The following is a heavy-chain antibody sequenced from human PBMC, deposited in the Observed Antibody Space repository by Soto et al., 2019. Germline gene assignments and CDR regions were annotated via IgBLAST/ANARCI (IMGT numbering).Heavy chain of an antibody. Sequence: GGSLRLSCSASGFIFSESTIYWVRQVPGKGLEAISAVSTSGRSTYYADSVKDRFTISRDNSKNTLFLQMGSLRPEDTATYYCVKQAHGLDGVAFDYWGQGTQVTVSS. D-gene: IGHD2-15*01. J-gene: IGHJ4*02. CDR2: VSTSGRST. CDR1: GFIFSEST. V-gene: IGHV3-64D*06. CDR3: VKQAHGLDGVAFDY.